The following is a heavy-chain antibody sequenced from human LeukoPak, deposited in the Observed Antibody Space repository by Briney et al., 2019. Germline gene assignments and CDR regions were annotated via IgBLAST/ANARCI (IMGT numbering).Heavy chain of an antibody. V-gene: IGHV1-69*05. CDR1: GGTFSSYA. J-gene: IGHJ5*02. Sequence: GASVKVSCKASGGTFSSYAISWVRQAPGQGLEWMGGIIPIFGTANYAQKFQGRVTITTDESTSTAYMELSSLRSEDTAVYYCARSRNYYGSGINWFDPWGQGTLVTVSS. D-gene: IGHD3-10*01. CDR2: IIPIFGTA. CDR3: ARSRNYYGSGINWFDP.